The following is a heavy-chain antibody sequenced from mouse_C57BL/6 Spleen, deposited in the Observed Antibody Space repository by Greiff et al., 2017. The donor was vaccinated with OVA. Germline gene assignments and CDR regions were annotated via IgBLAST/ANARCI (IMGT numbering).Heavy chain of an antibody. D-gene: IGHD1-1*01. CDR1: GYTFTDHP. V-gene: IGHV1-78*01. J-gene: IGHJ2*01. CDR3: ARALPYYYGSS. Sequence: VMLVESDAELVKPGASVKISCKVSGYTFTDHPIHWMKQRPEQGLEWIGYIYPRDGSTKYNEKFKGKATLTADKSSSTAYMQLNSLTSEDSAVYFCARALPYYYGSSWGQGTTLTVSS. CDR2: IYPRDGST.